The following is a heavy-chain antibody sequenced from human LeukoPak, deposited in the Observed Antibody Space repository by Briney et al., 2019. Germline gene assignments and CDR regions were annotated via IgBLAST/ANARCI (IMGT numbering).Heavy chain of an antibody. CDR2: INHSGST. CDR3: ARAPTLLRYFDWLSDV. D-gene: IGHD3-9*01. Sequence: SETLSLTCAVYGGSFSGYYWSWIRQPPGKGLEWIGEINHSGSTNYNSSLKSRVTISVDTSKNQFSLKLSSVTAADTAVYYCARAPTLLRYFDWLSDVWGKGTTVTVSS. V-gene: IGHV4-34*01. J-gene: IGHJ6*04. CDR1: GGSFSGYY.